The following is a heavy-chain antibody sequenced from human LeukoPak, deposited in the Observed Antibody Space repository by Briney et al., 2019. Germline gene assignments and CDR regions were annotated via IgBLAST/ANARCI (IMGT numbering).Heavy chain of an antibody. CDR3: ARDVRLPAYYYYMDV. D-gene: IGHD6-6*01. CDR1: GGSISSYY. V-gene: IGHV4-59*01. CDR2: IYYSGGT. J-gene: IGHJ6*03. Sequence: PSETLSLTCTVSGGSISSYYWSWIRQPPGKGLEWIGYIYYSGGTNYNPSLKSRVTISVDTSKNQFPLKLSSVTAADTAVYYCARDVRLPAYYYYMDVWGKGTTVTVSS.